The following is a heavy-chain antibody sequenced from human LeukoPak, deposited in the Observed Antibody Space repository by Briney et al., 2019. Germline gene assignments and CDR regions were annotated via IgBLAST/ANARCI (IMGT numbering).Heavy chain of an antibody. J-gene: IGHJ2*01. Sequence: SETLSLTCTVSGDSISSYYWSWIRQPPEKGLEWIAYISYSGSTNYNPSLKSRVTISVDTSKTQFSLKMNSVTAADTAVYYSARLQRITMAGPDYWYFDLWGRGTLVTVSS. CDR1: GDSISSYY. V-gene: IGHV4-59*01. CDR2: ISYSGST. D-gene: IGHD3-10*01. CDR3: ARLQRITMAGPDYWYFDL.